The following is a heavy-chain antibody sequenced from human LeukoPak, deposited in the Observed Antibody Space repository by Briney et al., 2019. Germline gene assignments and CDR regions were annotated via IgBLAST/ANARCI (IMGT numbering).Heavy chain of an antibody. J-gene: IGHJ4*02. CDR2: MYHSGST. CDR1: NYSISTEYY. D-gene: IGHD3-16*02. CDR3: ARYDVWGSYRAFDY. Sequence: SETLSLTCTVSNYSISTEYYWGWIRQPPGQGLEWIGTMYHSGSTYYNPSLKSRVTISVDTSKNQFSLKLSSVTAADTAVYYCARYDVWGSYRAFDYWGQGTLVTVSS. V-gene: IGHV4-38-2*02.